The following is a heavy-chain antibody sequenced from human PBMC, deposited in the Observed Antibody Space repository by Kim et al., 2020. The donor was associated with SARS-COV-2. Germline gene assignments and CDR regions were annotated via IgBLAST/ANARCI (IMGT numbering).Heavy chain of an antibody. Sequence: SETLSLTCAVYGGSFSGYYWSWIRQPPGKGLEWIGEINHSGSTNYNPSLKSRVTISVDTSKNQFSLKLSSVTAADTAVYYCARGLQIAARPSDYWGQGTLVTVSS. CDR1: GGSFSGYY. D-gene: IGHD6-6*01. CDR2: INHSGST. J-gene: IGHJ4*02. CDR3: ARGLQIAARPSDY. V-gene: IGHV4-34*01.